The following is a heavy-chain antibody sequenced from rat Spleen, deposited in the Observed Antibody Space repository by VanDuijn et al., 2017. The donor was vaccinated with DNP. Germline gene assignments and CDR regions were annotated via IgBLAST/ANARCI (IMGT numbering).Heavy chain of an antibody. D-gene: IGHD1-7*01. CDR1: GYSITTNH. Sequence: EVQLQESGSGLVKTSQSLSLPCSDTGYSITTNHWGWIRKFPGNKMEYIGHISYSGSTNYNPSLRSRISITRDTSKNHFFLHLNSVTTEDTATYYCARWTRYFDYWGQGVMVTVSS. CDR3: ARWTRYFDY. CDR2: ISYSGST. J-gene: IGHJ2*01. V-gene: IGHV3-1*01.